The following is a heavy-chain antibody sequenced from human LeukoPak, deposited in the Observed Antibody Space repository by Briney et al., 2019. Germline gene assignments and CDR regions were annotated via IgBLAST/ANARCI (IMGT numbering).Heavy chain of an antibody. J-gene: IGHJ6*03. CDR2: IYYSGST. D-gene: IGHD3-10*01. CDR1: GGSISSYY. V-gene: IGHV4-59*01. CDR3: ARDRVYGSGTYTLDYYYYYLDV. Sequence: SETLSLTCTVSGGSISSYYWSWIRQPPGKGLEWIGYIYYSGSTNYNPSLKSRVTISVDTSKNQFSLKLSSVTAADTAVYYCARDRVYGSGTYTLDYYYYYLDVWGKGTTVTVSS.